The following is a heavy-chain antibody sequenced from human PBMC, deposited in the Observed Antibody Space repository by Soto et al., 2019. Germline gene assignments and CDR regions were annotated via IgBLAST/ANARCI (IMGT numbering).Heavy chain of an antibody. CDR1: GFTFSDHY. J-gene: IGHJ4*02. CDR3: ASGYYDFWSGYYYFDY. V-gene: IGHV3-72*01. CDR2: TRNKANSYTT. D-gene: IGHD3-3*01. Sequence: EVQLVESGGGLVQPGGSLRLSCAASGFTFSDHYMDWVRQAPGKGLEWVGRTRNKANSYTTEYAASVKGRFTISRDDSKNSLYLQMNSLKTEDTAVYYCASGYYDFWSGYYYFDYWGQGTLVTVSS.